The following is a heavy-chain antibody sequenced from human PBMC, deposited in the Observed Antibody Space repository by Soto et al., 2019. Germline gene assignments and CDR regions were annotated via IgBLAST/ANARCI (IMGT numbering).Heavy chain of an antibody. CDR1: GGSISSYY. D-gene: IGHD6-13*01. CDR3: ARDRGLAAAGSGYYYYGMDV. Sequence: SETLSLTCTVSGGSISSYYWSWIRQPAGKGLEWIGRIYTSGSTNYNPSLKSRVTMSVDTSKNQFSLKLSSVTAADTAVYYCARDRGLAAAGSGYYYYGMDVWGQGTTVTVS. CDR2: IYTSGST. V-gene: IGHV4-4*07. J-gene: IGHJ6*02.